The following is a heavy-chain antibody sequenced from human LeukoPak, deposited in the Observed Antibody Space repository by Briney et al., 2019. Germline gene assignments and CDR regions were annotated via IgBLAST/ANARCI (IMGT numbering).Heavy chain of an antibody. D-gene: IGHD5-12*01. Sequence: PGGSLRLSCAASGFTFSNAWMSWVRQAPGKGLEWVSVISSGGTPYYADSVKGRFTISRDSSENTLYLQMHSLRAEDTAVYYCARGGAGYAFDYWGQGTLVTVSS. J-gene: IGHJ4*02. V-gene: IGHV3-66*02. CDR1: GFTFSNAW. CDR2: ISSGGTP. CDR3: ARGGAGYAFDY.